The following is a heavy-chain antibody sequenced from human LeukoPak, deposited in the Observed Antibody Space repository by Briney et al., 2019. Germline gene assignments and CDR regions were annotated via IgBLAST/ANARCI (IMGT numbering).Heavy chain of an antibody. D-gene: IGHD3-22*01. CDR1: GFTFSDYW. CDR3: ARELGVGVIGDAFDI. Sequence: PGGSLRLSCAASGFTFSDYWMTWVRQAPGKGLEWVANIDKDGSEKSYVDSVKGRFTISRDNAKNSLYLQMNGLRAEDTAVYYCARELGVGVIGDAFDIWGQGTVVTVSS. V-gene: IGHV3-7*01. CDR2: IDKDGSEK. J-gene: IGHJ3*02.